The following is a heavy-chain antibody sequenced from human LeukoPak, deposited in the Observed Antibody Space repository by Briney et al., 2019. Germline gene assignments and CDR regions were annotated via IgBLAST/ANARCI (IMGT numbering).Heavy chain of an antibody. CDR3: ARLGSQRYYYYYYYMDV. V-gene: IGHV5-51*01. J-gene: IGHJ6*03. Sequence: GESLKISCKGSGYSFTSYWIGWVRQMPGKGLEWMGIIYPGDSDTRYSPSFQGQVTISADKSISTAYLQWSSLKASDTAMYYCARLGSQRYYYYYYYMDVWGKGTTVTVSS. CDR1: GYSFTSYW. D-gene: IGHD3-10*01. CDR2: IYPGDSDT.